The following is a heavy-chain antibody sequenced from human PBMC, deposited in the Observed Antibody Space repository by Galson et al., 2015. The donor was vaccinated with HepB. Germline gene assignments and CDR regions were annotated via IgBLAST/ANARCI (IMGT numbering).Heavy chain of an antibody. D-gene: IGHD3/OR15-3a*01. CDR3: ARLDYSYAMDV. J-gene: IGHJ4*02. V-gene: IGHV3-33*08. CDR1: GFNFSSYS. CDR2: IWYDGGNK. Sequence: SLRLSCAVSGFNFSSYSINWVRQAPGKGLEWVAVIWYDGGNKNYADSVKGRFTISRDTSKNTVYLQMNSLRAEDTAVYYCARLDYSYAMDVRGQGTLVTVSS.